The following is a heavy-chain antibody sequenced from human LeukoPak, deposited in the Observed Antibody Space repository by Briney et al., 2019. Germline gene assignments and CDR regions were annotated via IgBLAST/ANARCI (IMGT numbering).Heavy chain of an antibody. Sequence: ASVKVSCKASGYTFTSYGISWVRQAPGQGLEWMGWISAYNGNTNYAQKLQGRVTMTTDTSTSTAYMELRSLRSDDTAVYYCARGLLGINYYYYYGMDVWGQGTTVTVSS. CDR2: ISAYNGNT. J-gene: IGHJ6*02. V-gene: IGHV1-18*01. D-gene: IGHD3-22*01. CDR1: GYTFTSYG. CDR3: ARGLLGINYYYYYGMDV.